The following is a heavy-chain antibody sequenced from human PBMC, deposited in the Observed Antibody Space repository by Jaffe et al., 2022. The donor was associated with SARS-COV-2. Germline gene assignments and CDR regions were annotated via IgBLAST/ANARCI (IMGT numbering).Heavy chain of an antibody. D-gene: IGHD1-26*01. CDR1: GLTFSSFA. V-gene: IGHV3-30*18. CDR3: TKGALGGMDV. Sequence: QVQLVESGGGVVQPGRSLRLSCAASGLTFSSFAIRWVRQAPGKGLEWVAHVSYDGSKKHYADSVRGRFSISRDNTKNTVFLQMNSLTVEDTAVYYCTKGALGGMDVWGHGTTVTVSS. J-gene: IGHJ6*02. CDR2: VSYDGSKK.